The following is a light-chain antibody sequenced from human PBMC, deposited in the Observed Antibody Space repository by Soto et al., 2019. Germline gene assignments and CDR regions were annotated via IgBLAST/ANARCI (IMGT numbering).Light chain of an antibody. J-gene: IGKJ1*01. CDR2: AAS. CDR3: QKYNSAPPWT. CDR1: QGISNY. V-gene: IGKV1-27*01. Sequence: DIQMTQSPSSLSASVGDRVTITCRASQGISNYLAWYQQKPGKVPKLLIYAASTLQSGVPSRFSGSGSGTNFTFAISSLQPEDVATYYCQKYNSAPPWTFGQGTKLEIK.